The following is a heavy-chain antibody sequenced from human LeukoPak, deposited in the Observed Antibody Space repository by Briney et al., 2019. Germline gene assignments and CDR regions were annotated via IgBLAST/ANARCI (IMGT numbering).Heavy chain of an antibody. V-gene: IGHV1-2*06. CDR3: AREVGDGYNSYYFDY. CDR2: INPNSGGT. D-gene: IGHD5-24*01. J-gene: IGHJ4*02. CDR1: GYTFTGYY. Sequence: ASVKVSCKASGYTFTGYYMHWVRQAPGQGLEWMGRINPNSGGTNYAQKFQGRVTITRDTSASTAYMELSSLRSEDTAVYYCAREVGDGYNSYYFDYWGQGTLVTVSS.